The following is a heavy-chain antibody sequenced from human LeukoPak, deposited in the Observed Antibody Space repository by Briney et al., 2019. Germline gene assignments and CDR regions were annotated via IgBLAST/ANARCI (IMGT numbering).Heavy chain of an antibody. D-gene: IGHD2-15*01. J-gene: IGHJ2*01. CDR3: IRDLTKDCSR. CDR2: IKFGGSNI. CDR1: VFTFSGYC. V-gene: IGHV3-7*01. Sequence: PGGSQTLSCAAAVFTFSGYCMTWVRQAPGKGLECVGNIKFGGSNIYYRDSVRGRFTISIDNAKTSLYLKMNSMRVEDTGVYYFIRDLTKDCSRWGRGPVVSVSA.